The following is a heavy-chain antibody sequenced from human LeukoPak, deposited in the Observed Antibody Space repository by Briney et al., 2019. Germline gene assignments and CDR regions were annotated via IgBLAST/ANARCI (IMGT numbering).Heavy chain of an antibody. V-gene: IGHV3-30*18. CDR2: ISYDGSNK. Sequence: GGSLRLSCAASGFTFSSYGMHWVRQAPGKGLEWVAVISYDGSNKYYGDSVKGRFTISRDNSKNTLYLQMNSLRAEDTAVYYCAKDSRESSGWYGDFDYWGQGTLVTVSS. J-gene: IGHJ4*02. CDR3: AKDSRESSGWYGDFDY. D-gene: IGHD6-19*01. CDR1: GFTFSSYG.